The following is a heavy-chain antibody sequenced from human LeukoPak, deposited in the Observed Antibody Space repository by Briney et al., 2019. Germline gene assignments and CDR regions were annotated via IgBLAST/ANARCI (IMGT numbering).Heavy chain of an antibody. Sequence: SQTLSLTCAISGDSVSSNSATWNWLRQSPSRGLEWLGRTYYRSKWRNDYALSVKRRITVNPDTSKNQFSLQLNSVSPEDTAVYYCARGYIYRFDYWGQGTLVTVSS. V-gene: IGHV6-1*01. D-gene: IGHD5-18*01. CDR1: GDSVSSNSAT. CDR3: ARGYIYRFDY. J-gene: IGHJ4*02. CDR2: TYYRSKWRN.